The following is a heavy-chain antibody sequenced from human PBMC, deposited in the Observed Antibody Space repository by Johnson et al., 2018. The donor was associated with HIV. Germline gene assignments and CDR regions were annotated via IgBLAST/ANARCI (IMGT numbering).Heavy chain of an antibody. Sequence: VQLVESGGGLVKPGGSLRLSCAASGFTLRIYDMHWVRQAPGKGLEWVPFMRYDGSNNCFVDSVKGRFTVSRDDSKNTLYLQMHSLRAEETAVYYCARDAQEGWIQLQAYAFDIWGQGTMVTVSS. CDR3: ARDAQEGWIQLQAYAFDI. D-gene: IGHD5-18*01. CDR2: MRYDGSNN. CDR1: GFTLRIYD. J-gene: IGHJ3*02. V-gene: IGHV3-30*02.